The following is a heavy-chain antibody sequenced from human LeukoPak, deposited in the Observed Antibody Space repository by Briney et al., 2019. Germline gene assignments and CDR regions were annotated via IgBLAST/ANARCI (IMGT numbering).Heavy chain of an antibody. J-gene: IGHJ3*02. CDR3: ARDGAWLDAFDI. D-gene: IGHD5-12*01. CDR2: INHSGST. CDR1: GGSFSGYY. V-gene: IGHV4-34*01. Sequence: SETLSLTCAVYGGSFSGYYWSWIRQPPGKGLEWIGEINHSGSTNYNPSLKSRVTISVDTSKNQFSLKLSSVTAADTAVYYCARDGAWLDAFDIWGQGTMVTVSS.